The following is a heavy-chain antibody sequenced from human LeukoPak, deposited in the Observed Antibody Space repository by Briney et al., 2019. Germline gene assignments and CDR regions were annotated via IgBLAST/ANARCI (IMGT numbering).Heavy chain of an antibody. Sequence: KPSETLSLTCSVSGGSINTNNYYWGWIRQSPGKGLEWIGIIYYGGTTYYNPSLKSRVTISVDTSKNQFSLRLSSVTAADTAIYYCARRPAYYGMDVWGQGTTVTVSS. D-gene: IGHD2-2*01. CDR1: GGSINTNNYY. J-gene: IGHJ6*02. CDR3: ARRPAYYGMDV. V-gene: IGHV4-39*01. CDR2: IYYGGTT.